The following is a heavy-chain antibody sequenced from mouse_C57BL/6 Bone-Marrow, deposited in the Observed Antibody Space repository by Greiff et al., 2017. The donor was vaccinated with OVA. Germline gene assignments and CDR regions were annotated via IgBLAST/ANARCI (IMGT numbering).Heavy chain of an antibody. J-gene: IGHJ3*01. CDR2: ISSGGSYT. Sequence: EVMLVESGGDLVKPGGSLKLSCAASGFTFSSYGMSWVRQTPDKRLEWVATISSGGSYTYYPDSVKGRFTISRDNAKNTLYLQMSSLKSEDTAMYYCARLWASFAYWGQGTLVTVSA. CDR3: ARLWASFAY. D-gene: IGHD4-1*01. CDR1: GFTFSSYG. V-gene: IGHV5-6*01.